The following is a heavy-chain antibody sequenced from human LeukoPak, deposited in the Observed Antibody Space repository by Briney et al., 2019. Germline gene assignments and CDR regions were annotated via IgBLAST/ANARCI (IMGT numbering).Heavy chain of an antibody. V-gene: IGHV5-51*01. CDR3: ARRVVVAGTVRGFDY. J-gene: IGHJ4*02. CDR2: IYPGDSDT. Sequence: GESLKISCKGSGYTFTNYWIGWVRQMPGKGLEWMGIIYPGDSDTRYSLSFQGQVTISADKSISTAYLQWSSLKASDTAMYYCARRVVVAGTVRGFDYWGQGTLVTVSS. CDR1: GYTFTNYW. D-gene: IGHD6-19*01.